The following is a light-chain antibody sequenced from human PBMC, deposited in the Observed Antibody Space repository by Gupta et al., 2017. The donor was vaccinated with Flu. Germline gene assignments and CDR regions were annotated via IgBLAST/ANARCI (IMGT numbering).Light chain of an antibody. Sequence: DVLMTQTPSTLSASVGDRVTITCRASQSVSPWVAWYKQKPGEAPTLLIWKTSLLEDGVPSRFSATGSETEFTLTISSLQPDDFATCYCQQHHSSADTFGGGT. V-gene: IGKV1-5*03. J-gene: IGKJ4*01. CDR1: QSVSPW. CDR3: QQHHSSADT. CDR2: KTS.